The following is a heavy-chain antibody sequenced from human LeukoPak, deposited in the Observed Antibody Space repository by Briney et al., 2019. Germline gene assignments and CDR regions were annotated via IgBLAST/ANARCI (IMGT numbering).Heavy chain of an antibody. V-gene: IGHV4-59*01. CDR3: ARDRGVGATHAFDI. CDR1: GGSISSYY. Sequence: PSETLSLTCTVSGGSISSYYWGWIRQPPGKGLEWIGYIYYSGSTNYNPSLKSRVTISVDTSKNQFSLKLSSVTAADTAVYYCARDRGVGATHAFDIWGQGTMVTVSS. D-gene: IGHD1-26*01. CDR2: IYYSGST. J-gene: IGHJ3*02.